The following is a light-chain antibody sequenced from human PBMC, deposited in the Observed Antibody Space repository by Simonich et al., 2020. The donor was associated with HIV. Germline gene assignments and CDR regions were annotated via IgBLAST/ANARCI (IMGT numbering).Light chain of an antibody. V-gene: IGKV1-12*01. CDR3: MQALQTPFT. CDR1: QGISSW. J-gene: IGKJ3*01. CDR2: TAS. Sequence: DIQMTQSPSSVSASVGDRVTITCRASQGISSWLAWYQQKPGKAPKLLIYTASTLQSGVPSRFSGSGSGTDFTLQISRVEAEDVGVYYCMQALQTPFTFGPGTKVDIK.